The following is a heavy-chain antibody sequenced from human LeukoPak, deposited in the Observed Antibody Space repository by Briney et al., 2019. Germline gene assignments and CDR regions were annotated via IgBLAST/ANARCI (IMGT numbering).Heavy chain of an antibody. Sequence: GGSLRLSCAASGFTFNNYAMTWVRQAPGKGLQWVSSISGSGDSTYCADSVKGRFTISRDNSKNTLFLQMNSLRVEDTATYYCAKDVGDILTGCIDYWGQGTLVTVSS. CDR2: ISGSGDST. D-gene: IGHD3-9*01. CDR3: AKDVGDILTGCIDY. V-gene: IGHV3-23*01. CDR1: GFTFNNYA. J-gene: IGHJ4*02.